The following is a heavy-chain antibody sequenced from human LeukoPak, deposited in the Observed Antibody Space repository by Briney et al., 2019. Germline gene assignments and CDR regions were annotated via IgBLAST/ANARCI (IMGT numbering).Heavy chain of an antibody. Sequence: SETLSLTCTVSGGSISSSSYYWGWIRQPPGKGLEWIGSIYYSGSTYYNPSLKSRVTISVDTSKNQFSLKLSSVTAADTAVYYCARGVGAHGGWYFDLWGRGTLVTVSS. J-gene: IGHJ2*01. V-gene: IGHV4-39*07. CDR3: ARGVGAHGGWYFDL. CDR1: GGSISSSSYY. CDR2: IYYSGST. D-gene: IGHD4-17*01.